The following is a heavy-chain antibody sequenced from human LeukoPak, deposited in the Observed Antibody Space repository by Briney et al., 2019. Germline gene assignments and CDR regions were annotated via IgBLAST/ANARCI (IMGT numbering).Heavy chain of an antibody. CDR1: GFTFSSYA. D-gene: IGHD3-3*01. J-gene: IGHJ4*02. Sequence: GGSLRLSCAASGFTFSSYAMHWVRQAPGKRLEWVAVISYDGSNKYYADSVKGRFTISRDNSKNTLYLQMNSLRAEDTAVYYCATEYYDFWSGSLSPLDYWGQGTLVTVSS. CDR2: ISYDGSNK. V-gene: IGHV3-30-3*01. CDR3: ATEYYDFWSGSLSPLDY.